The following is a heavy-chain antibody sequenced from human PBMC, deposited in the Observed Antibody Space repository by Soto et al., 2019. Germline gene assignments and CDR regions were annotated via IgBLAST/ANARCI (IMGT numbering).Heavy chain of an antibody. CDR1: GYTFTSYA. D-gene: IGHD6-19*01. CDR3: ARFRGSGWYVGFDY. J-gene: IGHJ4*02. CDR2: TNAGNGNT. V-gene: IGHV1-3*01. Sequence: ASVKVSCKASGYTFTSYAMHWVRQAPGQRLEWMGWTNAGNGNTKYSQKFQGRVTITRDTSASTAYMELSSLRSEDTAVYYCARFRGSGWYVGFDYWGQGPLVTVSS.